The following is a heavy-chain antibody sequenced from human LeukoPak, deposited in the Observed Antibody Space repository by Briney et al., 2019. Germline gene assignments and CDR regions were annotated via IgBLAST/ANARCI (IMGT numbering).Heavy chain of an antibody. CDR3: ARSAYSSGCLGY. Sequence: GRSLRLSCEASGFTFSYYAMQWVRQAPGKGLEWVAVISYDGSNKYYGDSVKGRFTISRDNAKNPLYLQMHSLRAEDTAVYYCARSAYSSGCLGYWGQGTLVTVSS. CDR1: GFTFSYYA. D-gene: IGHD6-19*01. J-gene: IGHJ4*02. V-gene: IGHV3-30*03. CDR2: ISYDGSNK.